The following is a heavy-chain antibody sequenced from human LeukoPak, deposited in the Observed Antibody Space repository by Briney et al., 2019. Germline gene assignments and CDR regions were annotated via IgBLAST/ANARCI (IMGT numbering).Heavy chain of an antibody. D-gene: IGHD3-10*01. CDR1: GFTFSSYA. Sequence: PGGSLRLSCAASGFTFSSYAMSWVRQAPGKGLEWVSAISGSGGSTYYADSVKGRFTISRDNSKNTLYLQMNSLRAEDTAVYYCAKLPDVLLWFGEYHWGQGTLVTVSS. V-gene: IGHV3-23*01. CDR3: AKLPDVLLWFGEYH. J-gene: IGHJ5*02. CDR2: ISGSGGST.